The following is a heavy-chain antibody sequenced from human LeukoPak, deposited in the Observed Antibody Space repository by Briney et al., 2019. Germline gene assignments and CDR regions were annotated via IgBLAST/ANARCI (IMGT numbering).Heavy chain of an antibody. CDR3: ARGKIFPGYCSSTSCENWFDP. CDR2: INHSGST. D-gene: IGHD2-2*01. V-gene: IGHV4-34*01. J-gene: IGHJ5*02. Sequence: SETLSLTCAVYGGSFSGYYWSWIRQPPGKGLEWIGEINHSGSTNYNPSLKSRVTISVDTSKNQFSLKLSSVTAADTAVYYCARGKIFPGYCSSTSCENWFDPWGQGTLVTVSS. CDR1: GGSFSGYY.